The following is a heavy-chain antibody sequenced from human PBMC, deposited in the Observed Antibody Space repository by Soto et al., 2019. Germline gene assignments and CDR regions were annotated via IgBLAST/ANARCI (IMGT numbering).Heavy chain of an antibody. J-gene: IGHJ5*02. Sequence: SETLSLTCTVSGGSISSYYWSWIRQPPGKGLELIGYISYSGSTNYNPSLKSRVTISVDTSKNQFSLKLSSVTAADTAVYYCACLGSFCSGGSCYPRWFGPWGQGTLVTVSS. CDR3: ACLGSFCSGGSCYPRWFGP. CDR2: ISYSGST. V-gene: IGHV4-59*08. D-gene: IGHD2-15*01. CDR1: GGSISSYY.